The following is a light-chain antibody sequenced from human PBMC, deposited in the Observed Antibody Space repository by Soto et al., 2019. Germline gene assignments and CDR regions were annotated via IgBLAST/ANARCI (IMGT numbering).Light chain of an antibody. CDR2: GAS. CDR1: QSVCSN. J-gene: IGKJ1*01. Sequence: EIVMTQSPATLSVSPGERATLSCRASQSVCSNLAWYQQKPGQAPRLLIYGASTRATGIPARFSGSGSGAEFTLTISSLQSEDFAVYYCQQYNNWPSITFGQGTKV. V-gene: IGKV3-15*01. CDR3: QQYNNWPSIT.